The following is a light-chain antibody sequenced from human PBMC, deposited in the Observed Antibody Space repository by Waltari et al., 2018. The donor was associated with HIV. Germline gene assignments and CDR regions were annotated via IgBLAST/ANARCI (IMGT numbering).Light chain of an antibody. J-gene: IGKJ1*01. V-gene: IGKV3-15*01. CDR1: QSVSTK. CDR2: DAS. CDR3: QQYSTWPPWT. Sequence: EIVLTQSPATLSVFPGDRATLSCRASQSVSTKLAWNRQKPGQSPRLLIYDASTRATGIPARFSGSGSGTEFTLTISSLQSEDFALYFCQQYSTWPPWTFGQGTQLEIK.